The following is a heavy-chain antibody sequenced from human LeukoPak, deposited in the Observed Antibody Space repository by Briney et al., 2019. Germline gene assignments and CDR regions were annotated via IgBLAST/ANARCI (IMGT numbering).Heavy chain of an antibody. J-gene: IGHJ4*02. CDR1: GYTFTSYY. D-gene: IGHD6-13*01. CDR2: INPSGGST. CDR3: AREDSSPCMD. Sequence: ASVKVSCKASGYTFTSYYIHWVRQAPGQGLEWMGMINPSGGSTTYAQKFQGRVTMTRDTSTSTVYMELSSLRSEDTAVYYCAREDSSPCMDWGQGTLVTVSS. V-gene: IGHV1-46*03.